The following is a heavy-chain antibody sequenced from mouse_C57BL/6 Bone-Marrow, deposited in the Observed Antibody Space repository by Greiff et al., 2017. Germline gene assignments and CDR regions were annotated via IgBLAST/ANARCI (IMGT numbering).Heavy chain of an antibody. CDR1: GYAFSSYW. CDR2: IYPGEGDT. D-gene: IGHD1-1*01. Sequence: QVQLQQSGAELVKPGASVKISCKASGYAFSSYWMNWVKQRPGKGLEWIGQIYPGEGDTTYNGKFKGKATLTADKSSSTAYMQLSSLTSEDSAVYFCARRGYYGSSYAWFAYWGQGTLVTVSA. CDR3: ARRGYYGSSYAWFAY. J-gene: IGHJ3*01. V-gene: IGHV1-80*01.